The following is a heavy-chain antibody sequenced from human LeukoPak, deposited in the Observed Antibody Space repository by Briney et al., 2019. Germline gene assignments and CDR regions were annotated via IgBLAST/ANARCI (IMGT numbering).Heavy chain of an antibody. Sequence: SETLSLTCTVSGYSISSGYYWGWIRQPPGKGPEWIGYIYYSGSTNYNPSLRSRVTISVDTSKNQFSLKLSSVTAADTAVYYCARSSGWYGGYFDYWGQGTLVTVSS. CDR3: ARSSGWYGGYFDY. V-gene: IGHV4-61*01. J-gene: IGHJ4*02. CDR2: IYYSGST. D-gene: IGHD6-19*01. CDR1: GYSISSGYY.